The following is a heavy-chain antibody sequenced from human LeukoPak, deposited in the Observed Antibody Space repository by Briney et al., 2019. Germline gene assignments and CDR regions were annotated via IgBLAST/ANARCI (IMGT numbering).Heavy chain of an antibody. Sequence: SETLSLTCAVYGGSFSGYYWSWIRQPPGKGLEWIGEINHSGSTNYNPSLKSRVTISVDTSKNQFSLKLSSVTAADTAVYYCARKNRARPLFSIAAAGHGWFDPWGQGTLVSVSS. CDR3: ARKNRARPLFSIAAAGHGWFDP. V-gene: IGHV4-34*01. CDR2: INHSGST. D-gene: IGHD6-13*01. CDR1: GGSFSGYY. J-gene: IGHJ5*02.